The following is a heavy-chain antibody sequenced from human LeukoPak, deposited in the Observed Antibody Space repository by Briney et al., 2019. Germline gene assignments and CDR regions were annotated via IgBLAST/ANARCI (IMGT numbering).Heavy chain of an antibody. Sequence: PSETLSLTCTISGGSISSYYWSWIRQPPGKGLEWIGYIYTSGSTNYNPSLKIRVTISVDTSKNQFSLKLSSVTAADTAVYYCARLSLERCSSSWYGPPYYYYMDVWGKGTTVTVSS. CDR2: IYTSGST. CDR3: ARLSLERCSSSWYGPPYYYYMDV. V-gene: IGHV4-4*09. D-gene: IGHD6-13*01. J-gene: IGHJ6*03. CDR1: GGSISSYY.